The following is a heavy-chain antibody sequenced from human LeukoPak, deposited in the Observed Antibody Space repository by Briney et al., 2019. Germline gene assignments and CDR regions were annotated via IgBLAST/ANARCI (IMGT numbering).Heavy chain of an antibody. CDR1: GGSISSDS. V-gene: IGHV4-4*09. Sequence: SETLSLTCTVSGGSISSDSWSWIRQPPGKGLEGIGNILSSGSTSYNPSLKSRVTISVETSKRQFSLKLTSVTAADTVVYYCARLKWRRDYYFAYWGQGTLVTVSS. CDR3: ARLKWRRDYYFAY. J-gene: IGHJ4*02. CDR2: ILSSGST. D-gene: IGHD5-12*01.